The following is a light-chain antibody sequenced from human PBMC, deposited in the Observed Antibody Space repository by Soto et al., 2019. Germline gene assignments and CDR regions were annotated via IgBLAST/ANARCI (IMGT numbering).Light chain of an antibody. CDR2: EVN. CDR1: SSEVGGYNY. J-gene: IGLJ2*01. V-gene: IGLV2-8*01. Sequence: QYVLTQPPSASGSPGQSVAISCTGTSSEVGGYNYVSWYQQHPGIAPKLMIYEVNQRPSGVPAGCSFPKSGNTASLTVSGVRDEDEAYYHCRSYASGSKVFGAGTKLTVL. CDR3: RSYASGSKV.